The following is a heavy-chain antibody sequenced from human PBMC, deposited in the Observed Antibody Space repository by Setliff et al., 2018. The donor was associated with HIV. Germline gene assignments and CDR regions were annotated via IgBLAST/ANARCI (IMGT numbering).Heavy chain of an antibody. CDR3: ARVRYDYVWGSYRSGYFFDY. CDR2: INHSGST. Sequence: SETLSLTCAVYGGSFSDYYWRWIRQPPGKGLEWIWEINHSGSTSYNPSLKSRVTISVDTSKNQFSLKLNSGTAADTAVYYCARVRYDYVWGSYRSGYFFDYWGQGTLVTVSS. CDR1: GGSFSDYY. J-gene: IGHJ4*02. V-gene: IGHV4-34*01. D-gene: IGHD3-16*02.